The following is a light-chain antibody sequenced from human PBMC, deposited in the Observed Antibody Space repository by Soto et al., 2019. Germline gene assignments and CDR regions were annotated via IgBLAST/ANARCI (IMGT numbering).Light chain of an antibody. CDR3: PQSNVSSWT. CDR2: GAS. CDR1: QSVSSN. Sequence: SAITQAPVNLSRPAAHRATIYCRSSQSVSSNLAWYQQKPGQAHRLLIYGASTRATGIPARFSGSGSGTEFTLTISSLQPDDFAPYYSPQSNVSSWTSCQGTKVDI. J-gene: IGKJ1*01. V-gene: IGKV3D-15*01.